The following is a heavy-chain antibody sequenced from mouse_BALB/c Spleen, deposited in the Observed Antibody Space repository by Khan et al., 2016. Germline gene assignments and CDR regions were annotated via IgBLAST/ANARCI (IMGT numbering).Heavy chain of an antibody. CDR1: GYTFTDYS. Sequence: QIQLVQSGPELKKPGETVKISCKASGYTFTDYSIHWVKQTPGKGLKWMAWINTETGEPTYADDFKGRFALSLETSANTAYLQINNLKNEDTATYFCASGWLLWGQGTLVTVSA. V-gene: IGHV9-2-1*01. D-gene: IGHD2-3*01. J-gene: IGHJ3*01. CDR2: INTETGEP. CDR3: ASGWLL.